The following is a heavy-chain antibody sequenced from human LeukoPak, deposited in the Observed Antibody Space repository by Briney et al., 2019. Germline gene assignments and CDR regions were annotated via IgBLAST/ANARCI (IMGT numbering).Heavy chain of an antibody. D-gene: IGHD6-6*01. Sequence: PGSSLRLSCAASGFTFSSYAMHWVRQAPGKGLEWVAVISYDGSNKYYADSVKGRFTISRDNSKNTLYLQMNSLRAEDTAVYYCARDSIAARQVPFDHWGQGTLVTVSS. J-gene: IGHJ4*02. CDR3: ARDSIAARQVPFDH. V-gene: IGHV3-30-3*01. CDR2: ISYDGSNK. CDR1: GFTFSSYA.